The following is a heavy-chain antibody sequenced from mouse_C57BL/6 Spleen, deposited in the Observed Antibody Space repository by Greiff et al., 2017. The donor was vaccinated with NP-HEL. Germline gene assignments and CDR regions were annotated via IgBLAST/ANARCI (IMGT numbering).Heavy chain of an antibody. CDR2: ISDGGSYT. CDR1: GFTFSSYA. CDR3: ARNYYGKGYYAMDY. D-gene: IGHD2-1*01. V-gene: IGHV5-4*03. J-gene: IGHJ4*01. Sequence: EVMLVESGGGLVKPGGSLKLSCAASGFTFSSYAMSWVRQTPEKRLEWVATISDGGSYTYYPDNVKGRFTISRDNAKNNLYLQMSHLKTEDTAMYYCARNYYGKGYYAMDYWGQGTSVTVSS.